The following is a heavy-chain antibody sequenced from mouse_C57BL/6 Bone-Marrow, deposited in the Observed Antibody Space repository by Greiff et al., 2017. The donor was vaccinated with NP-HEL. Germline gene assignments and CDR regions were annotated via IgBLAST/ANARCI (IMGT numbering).Heavy chain of an antibody. J-gene: IGHJ2*01. CDR1: GYTFTSYG. Sequence: VQLQQSGAELVRPGASVKLSCKASGYTFTSYGISWVKQSTGQGLEWIGEINPRCGITYYNEKFKGKATLTVDKSSSTAYMELRSLTSEDSAVYFGARAPYYGSRQYYFDYWGQGTTLTVSS. CDR3: ARAPYYGSRQYYFDY. D-gene: IGHD1-1*01. CDR2: INPRCGIT. V-gene: IGHV1-81*01.